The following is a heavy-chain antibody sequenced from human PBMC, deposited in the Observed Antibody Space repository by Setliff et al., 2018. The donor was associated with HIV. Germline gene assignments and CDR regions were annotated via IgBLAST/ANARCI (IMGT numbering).Heavy chain of an antibody. V-gene: IGHV1-2*02. D-gene: IGHD3-10*01. Sequence: GASVKVSCKASGDAFTDYYIHWVRQAPGQGLEWMGWINPNSSDTNYAQKFQGRVTMTRDTSISTAYMDLSRLRSDGTAVYYCAREGYYYGSGSSPPAFDIWGQGTMVTVSS. CDR3: AREGYYYGSGSSPPAFDI. J-gene: IGHJ3*02. CDR2: INPNSSDT. CDR1: GDAFTDYY.